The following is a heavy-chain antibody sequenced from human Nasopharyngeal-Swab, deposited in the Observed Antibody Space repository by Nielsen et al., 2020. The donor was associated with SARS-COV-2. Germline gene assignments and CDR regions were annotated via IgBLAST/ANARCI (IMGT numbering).Heavy chain of an antibody. D-gene: IGHD4-23*01. CDR2: IKQDGSEK. V-gene: IGHV3-7*01. Sequence: VHQAPGKGLEWVANIKQDGSEKYYVDSVKGRFTISRDNAKNSLFLQMNSLRAEDTAVYFCASGRWFDYWGQGTLVTVSS. J-gene: IGHJ4*02. CDR3: ASGRWFDY.